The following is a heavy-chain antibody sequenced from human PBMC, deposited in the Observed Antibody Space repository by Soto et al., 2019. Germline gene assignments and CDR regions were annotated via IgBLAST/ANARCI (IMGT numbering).Heavy chain of an antibody. D-gene: IGHD2-2*01. Sequence: GGSLRLSCAASGFSFSDRYMDWVRQAPGKGLEWVGRIRTKLNRYSSDYAASVAGRFTISRDDSRNSLYLRMNSLRSEDTAVYYCASSTTSCHGGVCSLDYWGQGTMVTVSS. J-gene: IGHJ4*02. CDR2: IRTKLNRYSS. CDR3: ASSTTSCHGGVCSLDY. V-gene: IGHV3-72*01. CDR1: GFSFSDRY.